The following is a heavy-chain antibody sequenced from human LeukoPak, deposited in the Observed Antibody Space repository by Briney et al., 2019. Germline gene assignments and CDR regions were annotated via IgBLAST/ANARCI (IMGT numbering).Heavy chain of an antibody. J-gene: IGHJ4*02. CDR3: ARENSGIAATDIIDY. CDR2: IGESGSNT. Sequence: GGSLRLSCVGSRFPFSNYAMSWVRQAPGKGLDWVSSIGESGSNTYYTDSVRGRFTISRDNSKNTVYLQMNSLRADDTAIYYCARENSGIAATDIIDYWGQGTLVTVSS. CDR1: RFPFSNYA. V-gene: IGHV3-23*01. D-gene: IGHD6-13*01.